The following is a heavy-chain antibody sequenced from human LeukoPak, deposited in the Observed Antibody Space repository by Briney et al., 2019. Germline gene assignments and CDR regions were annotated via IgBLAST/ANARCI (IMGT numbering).Heavy chain of an antibody. CDR1: GFTFGDFA. D-gene: IGHD6-19*01. CDR2: ISGSGGST. Sequence: GGSLRLSCTASGFTFGDFAMNWVRQAPGKGLEWVSAISGSGGSTYYADSVKGRFTISRDNSKNTLYLQMNSLRAEDTAVYYCVRGRYSSGWFKDKNWFDPWGQGIPVTVSS. J-gene: IGHJ5*02. CDR3: VRGRYSSGWFKDKNWFDP. V-gene: IGHV3-23*01.